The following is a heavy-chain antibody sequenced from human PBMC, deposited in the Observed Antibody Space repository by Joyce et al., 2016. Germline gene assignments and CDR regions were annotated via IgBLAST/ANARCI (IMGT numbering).Heavy chain of an antibody. Sequence: QVQLVESGGGVVQPGRYLRLSCAASGFTCRMYVMHWIRQAPGKGLEWVAIRSYDVTNKYDADAVKGRFTISRDNSKNTLYLQMNSLRPEDTAVYYCAREVGGGPYDYWGQGNLVTVSS. CDR3: AREVGGGPYDY. J-gene: IGHJ4*02. V-gene: IGHV3-30*04. D-gene: IGHD3-16*01. CDR1: GFTCRMYV. CDR2: RSYDVTNK.